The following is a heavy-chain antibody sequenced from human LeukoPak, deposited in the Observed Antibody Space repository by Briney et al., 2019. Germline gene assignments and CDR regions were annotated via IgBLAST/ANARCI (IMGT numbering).Heavy chain of an antibody. CDR1: GFSLSSYS. CDR2: TSSSRSDI. J-gene: IGHJ6*03. V-gene: IGHV3-21*01. D-gene: IGHD3-10*01. CDR3: ARGGIIGKSYYYYYTDV. Sequence: GGSLRLSCAGSGFSLSSYSMKWVRQAPGKGLEWVSSTSSSRSDIYYADSVKGRFTISRDDAKNSLHLQMNRLRAEDTAIYYCARGGIIGKSYYYYYTDVWGKGTTVTVSS.